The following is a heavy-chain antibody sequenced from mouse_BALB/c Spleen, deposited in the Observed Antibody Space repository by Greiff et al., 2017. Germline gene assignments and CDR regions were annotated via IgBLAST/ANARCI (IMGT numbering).Heavy chain of an antibody. Sequence: EVKLMESGAELVKPGASVKLSCTASGFNIKDTYMHWVKQRPEQGLEWIGRIDPANGNTKYDPKFQGKATITADTSSNTAYLQLSSLTSEDTAVYYCARDYDGYSYFDYWGQGTTLTVSS. CDR2: IDPANGNT. V-gene: IGHV14-3*02. CDR3: ARDYDGYSYFDY. J-gene: IGHJ2*01. CDR1: GFNIKDTY. D-gene: IGHD2-3*01.